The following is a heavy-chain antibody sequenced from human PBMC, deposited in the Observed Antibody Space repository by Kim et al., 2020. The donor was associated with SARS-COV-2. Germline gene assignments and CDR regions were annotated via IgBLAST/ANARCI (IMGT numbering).Heavy chain of an antibody. V-gene: IGHV3-30*18. D-gene: IGHD3-22*01. CDR2: ISYDGSNK. CDR3: ANDKHYYDSSGYSILFD. J-gene: IGHJ4*01. Sequence: GVSLRLSCAASGFTFSSYGMHWVRQAPGKGLEWVAVISYDGSNKYYADSVKGRFTISRDNSKNTLYLQMNSLRAEDTAVYYCANDKHYYDSSGYSILFD. CDR1: GFTFSSYG.